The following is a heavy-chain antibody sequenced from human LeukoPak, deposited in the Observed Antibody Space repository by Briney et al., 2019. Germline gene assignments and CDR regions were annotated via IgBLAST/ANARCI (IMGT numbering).Heavy chain of an antibody. CDR2: INSDGSIT. CDR3: ARDAVDTANAV. V-gene: IGHV3-74*01. CDR1: GFTLTTYW. J-gene: IGHJ6*02. Sequence: GGSLRLSCAASGFTLTTYWMHWVRQAPGKGLVWVSHINSDGSITSYADSVKGRFTISRDNAKNTLYLQMNSLRAEDTAVYYCARDAVDTANAVWGQGTTVTVSS. D-gene: IGHD5-18*01.